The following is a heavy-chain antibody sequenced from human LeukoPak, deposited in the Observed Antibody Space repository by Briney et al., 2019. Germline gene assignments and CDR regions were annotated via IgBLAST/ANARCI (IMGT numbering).Heavy chain of an antibody. CDR1: GYTRTELS. D-gene: IGHD2-15*01. Sequence: ASVKVSCKVSGYTRTELSMHWVRQAPGKGLEWMGGFDPEDGETIYAQKFQGRVTMTEDTSTDTAYMELSSLRSEDTAVYYCATSGSHPSLYYYYGMDVWGKGTTVTVSS. CDR2: FDPEDGET. J-gene: IGHJ6*04. V-gene: IGHV1-24*01. CDR3: ATSGSHPSLYYYYGMDV.